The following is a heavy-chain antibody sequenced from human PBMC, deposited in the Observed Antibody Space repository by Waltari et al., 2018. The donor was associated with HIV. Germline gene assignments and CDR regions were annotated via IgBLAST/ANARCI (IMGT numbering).Heavy chain of an antibody. V-gene: IGHV4-59*01. CDR1: GGSFNSYH. J-gene: IGHJ5*02. D-gene: IGHD1-26*01. CDR2: IYYTGRT. Sequence: QVQLQESGPGLVKPSETLSLTCTVSGGSFNSYHWTWIRQPPGKGLEWIVYIYYTGRTNCNPSLKGRVTISVDTSKNQFSLKLSSVTAADTAVYYCARVLFAVGSNWFDPWGQGTLVTVSS. CDR3: ARVLFAVGSNWFDP.